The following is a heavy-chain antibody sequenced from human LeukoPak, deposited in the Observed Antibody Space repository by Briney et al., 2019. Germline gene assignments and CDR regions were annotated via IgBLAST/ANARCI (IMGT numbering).Heavy chain of an antibody. CDR2: ITGRGDAT. CDR1: DFSFITYA. D-gene: IGHD5-12*01. CDR3: AKSYSGYADRDAFDI. Sequence: GGSLRLSCAASDFSFITYAMSWVRQAPGKGLEWVSTITGRGDATYYADSVKGRFTISRDNSKNTLYLQMNSLTAEDTAVYYCAKSYSGYADRDAFDIWGQGTMVTVSS. J-gene: IGHJ3*02. V-gene: IGHV3-23*01.